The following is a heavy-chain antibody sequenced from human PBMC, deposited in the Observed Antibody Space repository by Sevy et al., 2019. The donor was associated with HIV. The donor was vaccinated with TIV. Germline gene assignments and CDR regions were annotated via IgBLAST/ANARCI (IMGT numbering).Heavy chain of an antibody. V-gene: IGHV3-13*01. CDR1: GFTFSSYD. CDR2: ISTTGDT. Sequence: GGSLRLSCAASGFTFSSYDMHWVRQATGGGLEWVSGISTTGDTFYLGSVKGRFTISRENAKNSLYLQMNSLRAGDTAVYYCARVVYHYDRTAPRVAQTRFDPWGQGTLVTVSS. D-gene: IGHD3-22*01. J-gene: IGHJ5*02. CDR3: ARVVYHYDRTAPRVAQTRFDP.